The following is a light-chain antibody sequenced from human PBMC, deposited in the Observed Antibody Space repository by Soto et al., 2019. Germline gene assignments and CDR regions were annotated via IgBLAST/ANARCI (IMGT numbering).Light chain of an antibody. CDR3: QQYYNYPLT. V-gene: IGKV1-5*01. CDR2: YAS. CDR1: QSISSW. Sequence: DIQMTPSLSSMSTYVGDSVTTTCRASQSISSWLAWYQQKPGKAPKFLIYYASNLESGVPSRFSGSASWTEFTLTISSLQPDDFATYYCQQYYNYPLTFGGGTKV. J-gene: IGKJ4*01.